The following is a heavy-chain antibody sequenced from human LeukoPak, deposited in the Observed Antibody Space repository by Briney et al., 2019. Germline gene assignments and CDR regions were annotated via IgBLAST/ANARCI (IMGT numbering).Heavy chain of an antibody. V-gene: IGHV1-18*01. Sequence: GASVKVSCKASGYTFTSYGISWVRQAPGQGLEWMGWISAYNGNTNYAQKLQGRVTMTTDTSTSTAYMELRSLRSDDTAVYYCARPLVRGVMGYYGMDVWAKGPRSPSP. CDR3: ARPLVRGVMGYYGMDV. CDR1: GYTFTSYG. CDR2: ISAYNGNT. J-gene: IGHJ6*02. D-gene: IGHD3-10*01.